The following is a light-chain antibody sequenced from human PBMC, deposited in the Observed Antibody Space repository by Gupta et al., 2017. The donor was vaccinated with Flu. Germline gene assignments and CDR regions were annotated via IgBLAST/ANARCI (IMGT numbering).Light chain of an antibody. Sequence: YELTQPLSESVALGQTARITCGGDNIGRRNVHWYQQKPGQAPVVVLYRDTNRPSGIPERFSGSNSGNTATLIISGAQVGDEADYFCQVWDIDTGVFGGGTKLTVL. CDR2: RDT. CDR3: QVWDIDTGV. J-gene: IGLJ3*02. CDR1: NIGRRN. V-gene: IGLV3-9*01.